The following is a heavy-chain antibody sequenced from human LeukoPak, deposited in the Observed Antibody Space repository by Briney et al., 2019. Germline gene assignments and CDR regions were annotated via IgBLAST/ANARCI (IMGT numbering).Heavy chain of an antibody. J-gene: IGHJ4*02. CDR1: GNYW. CDR3: VSFYETY. V-gene: IGHV3-74*01. Sequence: GGSLRLSCAASGNYWMHWVRQAPGKGLVWVSHINSDGSWTSYADSVRGRFTISKDNAKNTVYLQMNNLRAEDTAVYYCVSFYETYWGRGTLVTVSS. D-gene: IGHD2-2*01. CDR2: INSDGSWT.